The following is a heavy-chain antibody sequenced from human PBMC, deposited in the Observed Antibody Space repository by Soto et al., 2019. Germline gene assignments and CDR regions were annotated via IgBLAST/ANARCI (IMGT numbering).Heavy chain of an antibody. Sequence: SQTLSLTCAISGDSVSSNRAAWNWIRQSPSRGLEWLGRTYYRSKWYNDYAVSVKSRITINPDTSKNQFSLRLNSVTPEDTAVYYCARAWGFSSGWYGSFSYWGQRTLVTVSS. V-gene: IGHV6-1*01. J-gene: IGHJ4*02. CDR2: TYYRSKWYN. CDR1: GDSVSSNRAA. CDR3: ARAWGFSSGWYGSFSY. D-gene: IGHD6-19*01.